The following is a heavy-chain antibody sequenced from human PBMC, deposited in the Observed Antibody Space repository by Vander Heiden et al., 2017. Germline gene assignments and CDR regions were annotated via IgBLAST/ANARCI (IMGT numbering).Heavy chain of an antibody. V-gene: IGHV3-7*01. D-gene: IGHD6-25*01. J-gene: IGHJ4*02. CDR1: GFTFNSYW. CDR2: INGAGSDR. Sequence: EVQLVESGGGLVQPGGSLSLSCAASGFTFNSYWMSWIRQAPGKGLAWVAHINGAGSDRYYVDPVKGRFTISRDNARNALHLEMNSLRGEDTAAYYCEAWAAGSGGSSDWGQGTQVTVSS. CDR3: EAWAAGSGGSSD.